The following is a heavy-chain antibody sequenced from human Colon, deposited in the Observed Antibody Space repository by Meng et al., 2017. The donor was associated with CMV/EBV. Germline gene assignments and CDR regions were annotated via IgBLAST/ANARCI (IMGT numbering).Heavy chain of an antibody. V-gene: IGHV3-15*07. CDR2: IKVKTDGVTT. CDR1: GFTFRYTW. Sequence: LFCAASGFTFRYTWMHWVRQAPGKGLEWVGRIKVKTDGVTTDYAAPVKGRFTISRDDSRNTLYLQMSGLKTEDTAVYYCATVHKVIGWGQGTLVTVSS. D-gene: IGHD3-10*01. CDR3: ATVHKVIG. J-gene: IGHJ4*02.